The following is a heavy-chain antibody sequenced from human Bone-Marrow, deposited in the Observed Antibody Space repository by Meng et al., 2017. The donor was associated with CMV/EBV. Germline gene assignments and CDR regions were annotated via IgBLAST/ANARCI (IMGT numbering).Heavy chain of an antibody. Sequence: YGGSFSGYSWSWIRQPPGKGLEWIGEINHSGSTNYNPSLKSRVTISVDTSKNQFSLKLSSVTAADTAVYYCARGPIRFLEWRNWFDPWGQGTLVTVSS. J-gene: IGHJ5*02. CDR1: GGSFSGYS. CDR2: INHSGST. V-gene: IGHV4-34*01. CDR3: ARGPIRFLEWRNWFDP. D-gene: IGHD3-3*01.